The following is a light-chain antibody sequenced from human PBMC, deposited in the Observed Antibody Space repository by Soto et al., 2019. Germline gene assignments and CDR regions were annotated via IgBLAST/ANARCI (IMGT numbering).Light chain of an antibody. Sequence: QSALAQPASVSGSPGRSITISCTGTSSDVGGYNYVSWYQQHPGKAPKLMIFEVSSRPSGVSYRFSGSKSGNTASLTISGLQAEDEADYYCSSYTSSSTLYVFGSGTKATVL. J-gene: IGLJ1*01. CDR2: EVS. CDR3: SSYTSSSTLYV. V-gene: IGLV2-14*01. CDR1: SSDVGGYNY.